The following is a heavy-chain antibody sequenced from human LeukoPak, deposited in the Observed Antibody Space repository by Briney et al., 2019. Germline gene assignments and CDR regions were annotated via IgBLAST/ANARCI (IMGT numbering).Heavy chain of an antibody. J-gene: IGHJ4*02. CDR1: GGSISSYY. CDR3: ASADTDMVTDY. Sequence: SETLSLTCTVSGGSISSYYWSWIRRPPGKGLEWIGYIYYSGSTNYNPSLKSRVTISVDTSKNQFSLKLSSVTAADTAVYYCASADTDMVTDYWGQGTLVTVSS. CDR2: IYYSGST. D-gene: IGHD5-18*01. V-gene: IGHV4-59*01.